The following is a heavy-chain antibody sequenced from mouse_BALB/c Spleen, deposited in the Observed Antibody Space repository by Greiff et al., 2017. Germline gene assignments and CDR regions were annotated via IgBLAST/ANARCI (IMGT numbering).Heavy chain of an antibody. CDR2: ISYSGST. D-gene: IGHD2-2*01. Sequence: EVQLQESGPGLVKPSQSLSLTCTVTGYSITSDYAWNWIRQFPGNKLEWMGYISYSGSTSYNPSLKSRISITRDTSKNQFFLQLNSVTTEDTATYYCARGLRRLYYAMDYWGQGTSVTVSS. V-gene: IGHV3-2*02. CDR1: GYSITSDYA. CDR3: ARGLRRLYYAMDY. J-gene: IGHJ4*01.